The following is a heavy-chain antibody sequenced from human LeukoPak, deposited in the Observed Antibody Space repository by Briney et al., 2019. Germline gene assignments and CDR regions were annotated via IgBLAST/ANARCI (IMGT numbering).Heavy chain of an antibody. D-gene: IGHD3-10*01. CDR2: IYSGGST. CDR3: ARGRSITILRGVAISDGFDI. CDR1: GFTVSNNY. J-gene: IGHJ3*02. V-gene: IGHV3-53*01. Sequence: GGSLRLSCAASGFTVSNNYMTWVRQAPGKGLEWVSVIYSGGSTKYADSVKGRFTISRDNAKNSLYLHMNSLRPDDTAVYYCARGRSITILRGVAISDGFDIWGQGTKVTVS.